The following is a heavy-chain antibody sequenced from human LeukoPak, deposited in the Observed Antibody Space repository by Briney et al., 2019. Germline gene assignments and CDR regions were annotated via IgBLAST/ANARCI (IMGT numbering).Heavy chain of an antibody. V-gene: IGHV5-51*03. CDR3: ARRVTGRGLYYFDY. Sequence: PGESLKISCQTSGYTFTSYWIAWVRQVPGKGLEWMGIVYPADSDTKYSPSLRGQVTISADKSTGTAYLQWRSLKASDTAMYYCARRVTGRGLYYFDYWGQRTLVTVSS. CDR1: GYTFTSYW. CDR2: VYPADSDT. D-gene: IGHD7-27*01. J-gene: IGHJ4*02.